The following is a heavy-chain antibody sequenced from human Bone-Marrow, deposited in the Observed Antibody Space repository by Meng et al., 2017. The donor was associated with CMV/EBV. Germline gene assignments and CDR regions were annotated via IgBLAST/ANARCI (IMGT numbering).Heavy chain of an antibody. D-gene: IGHD6-19*01. CDR2: ISGSGGST. J-gene: IGHJ4*02. Sequence: NWIRQAPGKGLEWVSAISGSGGSTYYADSVKGRFTISRDNSKNTLYLQMNSLRAEDTAVYYCAKGPYSSGWYGYWGQGTLVTVSS. V-gene: IGHV3-23*01. CDR3: AKGPYSSGWYGY.